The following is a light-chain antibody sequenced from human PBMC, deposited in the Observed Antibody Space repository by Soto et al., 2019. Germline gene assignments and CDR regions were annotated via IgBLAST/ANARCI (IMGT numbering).Light chain of an antibody. CDR3: KQYNDWPGT. V-gene: IGKV3-15*01. Sequence: TQSPATLSVSPGERATLSCRASQSFSSNLAFYHQKPGQATRLLIYGAFNRATGIPARFSGSGSGTEFTLTISSLQSEDFVVYYCKQYNDWPGTFGQGTKVDI. CDR1: QSFSSN. J-gene: IGKJ1*01. CDR2: GAF.